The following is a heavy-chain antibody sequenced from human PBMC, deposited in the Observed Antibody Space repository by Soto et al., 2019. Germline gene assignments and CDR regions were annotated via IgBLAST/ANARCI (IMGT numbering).Heavy chain of an antibody. CDR3: TTDVLRYLRGPFNYDYVGMDV. CDR2: IKSQTDGGTT. D-gene: IGHD3-9*01. J-gene: IGHJ6*02. Sequence: GGSLRRSCAASGFTSSNDQISWVRQAPGKGLEWDGLIKSQTDGGTTDYAAPVKGRFTISRDDSKNTLYLQMNSMKTEDTALYYCTTDVLRYLRGPFNYDYVGMDVWGQGTTVTVSS. V-gene: IGHV3-15*01. CDR1: GFTSSNDQ.